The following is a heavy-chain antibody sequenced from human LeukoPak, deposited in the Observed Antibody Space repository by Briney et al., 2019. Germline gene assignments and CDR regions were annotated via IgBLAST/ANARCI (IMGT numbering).Heavy chain of an antibody. CDR3: AKDRSSIVLVVYAL. D-gene: IGHD2-8*01. V-gene: IGHV3-23*01. J-gene: IGHJ4*02. Sequence: GGSLRLSCAASGFTFDDYAMHWVRHAPGKGLEWVSGISGSGGSTYYADSVKGRFTISRDNSKNTLYLQMNSLRAEDTAVYYCAKDRSSIVLVVYALWGQGTLVTVSS. CDR2: ISGSGGST. CDR1: GFTFDDYA.